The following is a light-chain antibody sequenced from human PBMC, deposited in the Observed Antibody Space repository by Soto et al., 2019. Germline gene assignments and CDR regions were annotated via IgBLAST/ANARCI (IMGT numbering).Light chain of an antibody. CDR3: SSYAGSASLV. CDR2: EVT. Sequence: QSALTQPPSASGSPGQSVTISCTGTSGDVGGYNYVSWYQQHPGEAPRLMIYEVTKRPSGVPDRFSGSKSGNTASLTVSGLQADDEADYDCSSYAGSASLVFGGGTQLTVL. V-gene: IGLV2-8*01. CDR1: SGDVGGYNY. J-gene: IGLJ2*01.